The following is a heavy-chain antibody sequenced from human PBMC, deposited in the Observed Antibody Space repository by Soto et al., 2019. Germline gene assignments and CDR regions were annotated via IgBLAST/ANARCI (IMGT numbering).Heavy chain of an antibody. D-gene: IGHD3-10*01. J-gene: IGHJ6*02. V-gene: IGHV1-69*06. CDR2: IIPIFGTA. CDR3: ATSRLWFGELFKDYYDGMDV. CDR1: GGTFSSYA. Sequence: QVQLVQSGAEVKKPGSSVKVSCKASGGTFSSYAISWVRQAPGQGLEWMGGIIPIFGTANYAQKFQGRVTITADKSTSTAYMELSSMRSEDTAVYYCATSRLWFGELFKDYYDGMDVWGQGTTVTVSS.